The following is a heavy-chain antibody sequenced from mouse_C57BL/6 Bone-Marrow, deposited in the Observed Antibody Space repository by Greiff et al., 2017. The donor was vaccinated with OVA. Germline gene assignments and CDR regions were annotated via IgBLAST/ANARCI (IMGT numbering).Heavy chain of an antibody. V-gene: IGHV1-7*01. D-gene: IGHD1-1*01. Sequence: QVQLKESGAELAKPGASVKLSCKASGYTFTSYWMHWVKQRPGQGLEWIGYINPSSGYTKYNQKFKDKATLTADKSSSTAYMQLSSLTYEDSSVYYCSPYGSSYGYYAMDYWGQGTSVTVSS. CDR2: INPSSGYT. CDR3: SPYGSSYGYYAMDY. J-gene: IGHJ4*01. CDR1: GYTFTSYW.